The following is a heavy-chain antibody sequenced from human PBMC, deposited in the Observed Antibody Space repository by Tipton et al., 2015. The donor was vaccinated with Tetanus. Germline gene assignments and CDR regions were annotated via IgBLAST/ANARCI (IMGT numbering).Heavy chain of an antibody. J-gene: IGHJ4*02. CDR3: ARIHDFLSGHFDF. D-gene: IGHD3-3*01. V-gene: IGHV4-4*08. CDR1: GDSMTKYY. Sequence: TLSLTCTVSGDSMTKYYWSWVRQPPGKGLEWISYIFASGSTNYNPALKSRVTISMDTSKNQISLKLSSVTAADTAVYYCARIHDFLSGHFDFWGQGTLVAVSS. CDR2: IFASGST.